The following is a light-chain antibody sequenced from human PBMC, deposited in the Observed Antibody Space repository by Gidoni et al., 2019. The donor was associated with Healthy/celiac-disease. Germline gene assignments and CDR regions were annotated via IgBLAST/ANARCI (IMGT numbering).Light chain of an antibody. CDR3: QQYGSSPPRYT. J-gene: IGKJ2*01. Sequence: EIVLTQSPGTLSLSPGERATLSCRASQSGSSSYLAWYQQKPGQAPRLLIYGASSRATGIPDRFSGSGSGTDFTLTISRLEPEDFAVYYCQQYGSSPPRYTFGQXTKLEIK. CDR1: QSGSSSY. CDR2: GAS. V-gene: IGKV3-20*01.